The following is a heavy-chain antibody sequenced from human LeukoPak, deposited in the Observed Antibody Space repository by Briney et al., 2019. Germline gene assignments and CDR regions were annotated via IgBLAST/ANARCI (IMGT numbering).Heavy chain of an antibody. CDR1: GFTFSSYS. Sequence: GGSLRLSCAASGFTFSSYSMNWVRQAPGKGLAWVSSISSSSSYVNYADSVKGRFTISRDNAKNSLYLQMNSLRAEDTAVYYCAKSDYWGQGTLVTVSS. CDR2: ISSSSSYV. V-gene: IGHV3-21*01. CDR3: AKSDY. J-gene: IGHJ4*02.